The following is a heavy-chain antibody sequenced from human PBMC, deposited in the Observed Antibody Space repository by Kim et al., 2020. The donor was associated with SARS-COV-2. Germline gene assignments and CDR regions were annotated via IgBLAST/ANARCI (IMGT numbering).Heavy chain of an antibody. CDR1: GGSFSGYY. CDR3: ARGPLGQRKNSNTLDY. V-gene: IGHV4-34*01. D-gene: IGHD2-15*01. CDR2: INHSGST. Sequence: SETLSLTCAVYGGSFSGYYWSWIRQPPGKGLEWIGEINHSGSTNYNPSLKSRVTISVDTSKNQFSLKLSSVTAADTAVYYCARGPLGQRKNSNTLDYWGQGTLVTVSS. J-gene: IGHJ4*02.